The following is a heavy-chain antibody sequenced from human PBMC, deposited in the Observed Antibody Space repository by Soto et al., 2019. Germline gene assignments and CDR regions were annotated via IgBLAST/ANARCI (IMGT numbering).Heavy chain of an antibody. Sequence: PGGSLRLSCVASVVTFSTHAMTWVRQAPGKGPEWVASITGGGTTHYAASARGRFTISRDDSKNTLYLQMNSLKTEDTAVYYCTTLSITIFGVVLMDVWGQGTTVTVSS. D-gene: IGHD3-3*01. V-gene: IGHV3-23*01. CDR1: VVTFSTHA. CDR2: ITGGGTT. CDR3: TTLSITIFGVVLMDV. J-gene: IGHJ6*02.